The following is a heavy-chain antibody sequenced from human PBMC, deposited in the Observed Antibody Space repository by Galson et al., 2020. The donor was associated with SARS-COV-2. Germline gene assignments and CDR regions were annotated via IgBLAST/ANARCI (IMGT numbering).Heavy chain of an antibody. CDR3: AREENFFLVVTVTRMCYFDY. J-gene: IGHJ4*02. Sequence: SETLSLTCAVYGGSFSGYYWSWIRQPPGKGLEWIGEINSSGSTNYNPSLKSRVTISVDTSKNHFSLKLSSVTAADTAVYYWAREENFFLVVTVTRMCYFDYWGRGTLATVSS. V-gene: IGHV4-34*01. CDR1: GGSFSGYY. D-gene: IGHD2-21*02. CDR2: INSSGST.